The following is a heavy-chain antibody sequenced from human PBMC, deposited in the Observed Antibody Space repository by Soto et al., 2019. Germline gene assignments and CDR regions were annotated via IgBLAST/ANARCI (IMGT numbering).Heavy chain of an antibody. CDR3: ARVGRGVYGMDV. V-gene: IGHV3-48*02. CDR1: GFTFSSYS. D-gene: IGHD2-8*01. CDR2: ITSDSSTI. J-gene: IGHJ6*02. Sequence: EVQLVESGGGLVQPGGSLRLSCAASGFTFSSYSINWVRQAPGKGLEWFSYITSDSSTISYADSVKGRFTVSRDNAKNSLYLQMNSLRDEDTAVYYCARVGRGVYGMDVWGQGTWVTVSS.